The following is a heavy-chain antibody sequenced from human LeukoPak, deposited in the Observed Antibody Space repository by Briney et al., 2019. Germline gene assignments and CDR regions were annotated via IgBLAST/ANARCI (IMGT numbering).Heavy chain of an antibody. CDR2: IKQDGSEE. D-gene: IGHD5-24*01. CDR1: GFTFSSYW. CDR3: ARGKPGRDGYNFFDY. Sequence: PGGSLRLSCAASGFTFSSYWMSWVRQAPGKGLEWVANIKQDGSEEYYVDSVKGRFTISRDNAKNSLYLQMNSLRAEDTAVYYCARGKPGRDGYNFFDYWGKGTLVTVSS. V-gene: IGHV3-7*01. J-gene: IGHJ4*02.